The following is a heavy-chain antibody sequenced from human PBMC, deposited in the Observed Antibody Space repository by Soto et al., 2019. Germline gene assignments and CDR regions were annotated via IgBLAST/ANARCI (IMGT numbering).Heavy chain of an antibody. V-gene: IGHV3-33*01. D-gene: IGHD6-19*01. J-gene: IGHJ4*02. CDR3: ARAVEQWPAMTFDY. CDR1: GFTFSSYG. CDR2: IWYDGSNK. Sequence: GGSLRLSCAASGFTFSSYGMHWVRQAPGKGLEWVAVIWYDGSNKYYADSVKGRFTISRDNSKNTLYLQMNSLRAEDTAVYYCARAVEQWPAMTFDYWGQGTLVTVSS.